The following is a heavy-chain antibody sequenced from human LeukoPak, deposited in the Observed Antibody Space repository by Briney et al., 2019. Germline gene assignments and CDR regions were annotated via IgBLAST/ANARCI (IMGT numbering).Heavy chain of an antibody. Sequence: PSETLSLTCTVSGGSISSSSYYWGWIRQPPGKGLEWIGSIYYSGSTYYNPSLKSRVTISVDTSKNQFSLKLSSVTAADTAVYYCARDYRGIDYWGQGTLVTVSS. CDR2: IYYSGST. V-gene: IGHV4-39*07. J-gene: IGHJ4*02. CDR3: ARDYRGIDY. D-gene: IGHD1-26*01. CDR1: GGSISSSSYY.